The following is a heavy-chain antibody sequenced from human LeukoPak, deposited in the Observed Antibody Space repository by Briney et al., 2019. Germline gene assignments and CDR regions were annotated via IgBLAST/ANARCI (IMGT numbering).Heavy chain of an antibody. V-gene: IGHV3-11*04. Sequence: PGGSLRLSCAASGFTFSDYYMTWIRQAPGKGLEWVSYITSSATTYYADSVKGRFTISRDNAKTSLYLQMNSLRAEDTAVYYCGRDLGPHSSSPNSGAFDIWGQGTMVTVSS. CDR3: GRDLGPHSSSPNSGAFDI. CDR2: ITSSATT. D-gene: IGHD6-6*01. J-gene: IGHJ3*02. CDR1: GFTFSDYY.